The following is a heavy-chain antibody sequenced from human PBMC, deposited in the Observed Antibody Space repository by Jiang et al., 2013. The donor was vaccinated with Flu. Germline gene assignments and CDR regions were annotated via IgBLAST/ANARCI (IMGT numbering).Heavy chain of an antibody. Sequence: GLEWMGIIYPGDSDTRYSPSFQGQVTISADKSISTAYLQWSSLKASDTAMYYCARPFFGAFAGGPPYAFDIWGQGTMVTVSS. CDR2: IYPGDSDT. D-gene: IGHD3-10*01. V-gene: IGHV5-51*01. CDR3: ARPFFGAFAGGPPYAFDI. J-gene: IGHJ3*02.